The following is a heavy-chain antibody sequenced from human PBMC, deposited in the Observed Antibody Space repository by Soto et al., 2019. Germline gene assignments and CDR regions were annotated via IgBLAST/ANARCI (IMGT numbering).Heavy chain of an antibody. Sequence: QVQLQESGPGLVKPSGTLSLTCAVSGDSISSDKWWSWVRQPPGKGLEWIGEIHHSGRTNYNPSPKRRATILVEKSKNQVSLELSSMTAADTAVYYCARGGDWQFDYWGQGTLVTVSS. CDR3: ARGGDWQFDY. CDR2: IHHSGRT. CDR1: GDSISSDKW. D-gene: IGHD2-21*02. J-gene: IGHJ4*02. V-gene: IGHV4-4*02.